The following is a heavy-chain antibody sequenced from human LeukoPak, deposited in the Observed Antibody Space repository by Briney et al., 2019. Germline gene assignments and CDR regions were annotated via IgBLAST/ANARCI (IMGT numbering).Heavy chain of an antibody. CDR3: ARDRWLALDY. Sequence: GGSLRLSCAASGFTVSSNYMSWVRQAPGKGLEWVAVIYSGGSTYYADFVKGRFTISRDNSKNTLYLQMNSLRAEDTAVYYCARDRWLALDYWGQGTLVTVSS. D-gene: IGHD3-22*01. J-gene: IGHJ4*02. V-gene: IGHV3-66*02. CDR2: IYSGGST. CDR1: GFTVSSNY.